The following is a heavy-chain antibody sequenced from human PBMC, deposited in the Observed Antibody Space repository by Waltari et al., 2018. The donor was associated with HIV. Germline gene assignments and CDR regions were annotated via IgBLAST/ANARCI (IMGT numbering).Heavy chain of an antibody. J-gene: IGHJ3*02. D-gene: IGHD3-22*01. CDR2: INHSGST. CDR3: ARGLYYDSSGYHGAFDI. CDR1: GGSFSGYY. V-gene: IGHV4-34*01. Sequence: QVQLQQWGAGLLKPSETLSLTCAVSGGSFSGYYWSWIRQPHGKGLEWIGEINHSGSTNYNPSLKSRVTISVDTSKNQFSLKLSSVTAADTAVYYCARGLYYDSSGYHGAFDIWGQGTMVTVSS.